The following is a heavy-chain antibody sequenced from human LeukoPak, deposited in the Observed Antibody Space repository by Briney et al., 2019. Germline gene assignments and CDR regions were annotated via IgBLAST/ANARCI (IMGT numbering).Heavy chain of an antibody. CDR3: ARRPNDY. V-gene: IGHV3-48*01. CDR2: ISSSSSTI. J-gene: IGHJ4*02. Sequence: GGSLRLSCAASGFTLSSYSMNWVRQAPEKGLEWVSYISSSSSTIYYADSVKGRFTVSRDNAKNSLYLQMNSLRAEDTAVYYCARRPNDYWGQGTLVTVSS. CDR1: GFTLSSYS.